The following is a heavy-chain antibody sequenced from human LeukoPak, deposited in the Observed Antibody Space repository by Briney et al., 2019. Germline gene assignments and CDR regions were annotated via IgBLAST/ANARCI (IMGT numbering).Heavy chain of an antibody. D-gene: IGHD3-16*01. V-gene: IGHV3-66*01. CDR3: ARGGTFFDY. Sequence: GGSLRLSCAASGFIVSSNYMSWVRQAPGKGLEWVSVIFSGGSTYYAHSVKGRFTISRDNSKNTLDLQMNSLGAEDTAVYCCARGGTFFDYWGQGTLVTVSS. CDR1: GFIVSSNY. CDR2: IFSGGST. J-gene: IGHJ4*02.